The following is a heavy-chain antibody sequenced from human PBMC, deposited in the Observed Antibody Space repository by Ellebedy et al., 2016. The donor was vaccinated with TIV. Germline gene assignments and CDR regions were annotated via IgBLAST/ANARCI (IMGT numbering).Heavy chain of an antibody. Sequence: GGSLRLSXVASGFTFSGYWMHWVRQAPGEGLMWVSRTNEDGSTTDYADSVKGRFTISRDDSKNTLYLQMNSLRGEDTAVYYCARPDSEDNYMDVWGKGTAVTVSS. V-gene: IGHV3-74*01. CDR3: ARPDSEDNYMDV. J-gene: IGHJ6*03. CDR2: TNEDGSTT. CDR1: GFTFSGYW.